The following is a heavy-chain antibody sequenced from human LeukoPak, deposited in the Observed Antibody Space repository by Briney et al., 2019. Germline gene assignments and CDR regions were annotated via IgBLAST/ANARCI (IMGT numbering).Heavy chain of an antibody. V-gene: IGHV4-59*01. CDR3: AGFEYCPGGSCFPFDP. CDR1: GGSINTYY. CDR2: TYYSGNT. J-gene: IGHJ5*02. Sequence: TPSETLSLTCSVSGGSINTYYWNWIRQPPGKGLEWIGYTYYSGNTSYNPSLKSRVTISVDTSKNQFSLKLSSVTAADTAVYYRAGFEYCPGGSCFPFDPWGQGTLVTVSS. D-gene: IGHD2-15*01.